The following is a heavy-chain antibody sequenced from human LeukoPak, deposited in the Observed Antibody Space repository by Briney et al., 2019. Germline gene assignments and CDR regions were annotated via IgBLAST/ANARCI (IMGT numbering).Heavy chain of an antibody. D-gene: IGHD3-22*01. CDR3: ARGGGYDSSGYYPYYYYYMDV. Sequence: ASVKVSCKASGGTFSSYAISWVRQAPGQGLEWMGGIIPIFGTANYAQKFQGRVTITADESTSTAYMELSSLRSEDTAVYYCARGGGYDSSGYYPYYYYYMDVWGKGTTVTVSS. CDR2: IIPIFGTA. J-gene: IGHJ6*03. CDR1: GGTFSSYA. V-gene: IGHV1-69*13.